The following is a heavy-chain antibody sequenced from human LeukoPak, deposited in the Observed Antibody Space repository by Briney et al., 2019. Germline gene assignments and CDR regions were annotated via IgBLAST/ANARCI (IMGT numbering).Heavy chain of an antibody. D-gene: IGHD3-3*01. V-gene: IGHV3-74*01. Sequence: PGGSLRLSCAASGFTFSNYWMHWVRQAPGKGLVWVSLINSDGSSTIYADSVKGRFTISRDNAKNTLYLQMNSLRAGDTAVYYCARGLTIFGVVNDAFDIWGQGTMVTVSS. CDR3: ARGLTIFGVVNDAFDI. J-gene: IGHJ3*02. CDR1: GFTFSNYW. CDR2: INSDGSST.